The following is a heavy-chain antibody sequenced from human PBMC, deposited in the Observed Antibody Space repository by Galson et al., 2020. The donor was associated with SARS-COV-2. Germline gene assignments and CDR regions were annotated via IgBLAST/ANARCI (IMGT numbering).Heavy chain of an antibody. CDR1: GFTFSSYA. Sequence: GGSLRLSCAASGFTFSSYAMHWVRQAPGKGLEWVAVISYDGSNKYYPDSVKGRFTISRDNSKNTLYLQMNSLRAEDTAVYYCARGLGGNYYYGMDVWGQGTTVTVSS. J-gene: IGHJ6*02. CDR3: ARGLGGNYYYGMDV. CDR2: ISYDGSNK. V-gene: IGHV3-30*04. D-gene: IGHD4-17*01.